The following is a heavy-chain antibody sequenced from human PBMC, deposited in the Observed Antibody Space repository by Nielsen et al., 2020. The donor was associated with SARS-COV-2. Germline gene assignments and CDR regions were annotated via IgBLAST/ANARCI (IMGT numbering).Heavy chain of an antibody. V-gene: IGHV3-30*18. CDR2: ISYDGSNK. Sequence: GGSLRLSCAASGFTFSSYGMHWVRQAPGKGLEWVAVISYDGSNKYYADSVKGRFTISRNNSKNTLYLQMNSLRAEERVFYYCAKGGGVGYWGQGTLVTVSS. CDR3: AKGGGVGY. D-gene: IGHD1-26*01. CDR1: GFTFSSYG. J-gene: IGHJ4*02.